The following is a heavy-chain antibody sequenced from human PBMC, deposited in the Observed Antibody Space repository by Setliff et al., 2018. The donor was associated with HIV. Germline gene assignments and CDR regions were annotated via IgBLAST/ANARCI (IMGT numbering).Heavy chain of an antibody. CDR1: GASISSYY. J-gene: IGHJ4*02. CDR2: IGPIYTSGGT. CDR3: ARATRTIFGVVYFDY. D-gene: IGHD3-3*01. Sequence: SETLSLTCTVSGASISSYYWTWIRQPAGKGLEWIGRIGPIYTSGGTNYNPSLKSRVTISVDTSKNQFSLKLNSVTAADTAVYYCARATRTIFGVVYFDYWGQGTLVTVSS. V-gene: IGHV4-4*07.